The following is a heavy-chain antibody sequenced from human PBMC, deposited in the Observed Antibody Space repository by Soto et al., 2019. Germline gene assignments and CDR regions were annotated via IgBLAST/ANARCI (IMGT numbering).Heavy chain of an antibody. D-gene: IGHD6-19*01. CDR2: ISAYNGNT. Sequence: QVQLVQSGAEVKKPGASVKVSCKASGYTFTSYGISWVRQAPGQGLEWMGWISAYNGNTNYAQKLQGRVTMTTDTSTSTDYMELRSLRSDDTAVYYCARSPLGWYVRPDYYYGMDVWGQGTTVTVSS. CDR1: GYTFTSYG. J-gene: IGHJ6*02. CDR3: ARSPLGWYVRPDYYYGMDV. V-gene: IGHV1-18*01.